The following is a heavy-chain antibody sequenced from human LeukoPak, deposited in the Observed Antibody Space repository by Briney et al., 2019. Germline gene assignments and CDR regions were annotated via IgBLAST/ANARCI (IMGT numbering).Heavy chain of an antibody. D-gene: IGHD6-19*01. CDR2: ISGSGGST. CDR3: AKASQWLGFDY. J-gene: IGHJ4*02. V-gene: IGHV3-23*01. Sequence: PGGSLRLSGAAYGFTFSSYAMSWVRQGPGKGLGWVSAISGSGGSTYYADSVKGRFTISRDNSRDTLYLQMNSLRAEDTAVYYCAKASQWLGFDYWGQGTLVTVSS. CDR1: GFTFSSYA.